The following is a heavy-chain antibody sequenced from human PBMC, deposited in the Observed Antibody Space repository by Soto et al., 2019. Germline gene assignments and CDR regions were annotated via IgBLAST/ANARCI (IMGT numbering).Heavy chain of an antibody. D-gene: IGHD5-18*01. CDR3: ARLGLGGYSYGWRYGMDV. Sequence: LTCAVYGGSFSGYYWSWIRQPPGKGLEWIGEINHSGSTNYNPSLKSRVTISVDTSKNQFSLKLSSVTAADTAVYYCARLGLGGYSYGWRYGMDVWGQGTTVTVSS. J-gene: IGHJ6*02. CDR2: INHSGST. CDR1: GGSFSGYY. V-gene: IGHV4-34*01.